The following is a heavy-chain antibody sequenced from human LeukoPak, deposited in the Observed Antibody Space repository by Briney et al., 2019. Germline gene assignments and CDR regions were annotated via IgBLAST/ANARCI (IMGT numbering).Heavy chain of an antibody. V-gene: IGHV1-46*01. Sequence: ASVKVSCKASGYTFTNYYMHWVRQAPGQGLEWMGIVDPTSGSTTYAQKFHGRVTMTRDTSTSTAYMELSSLRSEDTAVYYCARDHWSGYNYYYYYMDVWGKGTTVTVSS. D-gene: IGHD3-3*01. CDR3: ARDHWSGYNYYYYYMDV. CDR2: VDPTSGST. CDR1: GYTFTNYY. J-gene: IGHJ6*03.